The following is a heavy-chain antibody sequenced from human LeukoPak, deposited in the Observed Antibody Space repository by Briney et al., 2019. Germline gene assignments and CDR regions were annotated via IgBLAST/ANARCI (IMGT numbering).Heavy chain of an antibody. CDR1: GYALTGYY. Sequence: ASVKVSLTASGYALTGYYIHWVRQAPGQEVEWMGWIYTVSGGTKYAQIFQGRVTMTRDTSISTAYMELNRLRSDDTAVYYCARIDVEMTTLFDYWGQGTLVSVSS. D-gene: IGHD5-24*01. V-gene: IGHV1-2*02. CDR2: IYTVSGGT. J-gene: IGHJ4*02. CDR3: ARIDVEMTTLFDY.